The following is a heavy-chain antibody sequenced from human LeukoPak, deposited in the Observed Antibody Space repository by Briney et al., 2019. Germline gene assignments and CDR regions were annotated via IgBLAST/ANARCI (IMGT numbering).Heavy chain of an antibody. V-gene: IGHV4-30-4*08. D-gene: IGHD4-17*01. J-gene: IGHJ4*02. CDR2: IYYSGST. Sequence: SETLSLTCTVSGGSISSYYWSWIRQPPGKGLEWIGYIYYSGSTYYNPSLKSRVTISVDTSKNQFSLKLSSVTVADTAVYYCARGLAVTTAPFDYWGQGTLVTVSS. CDR1: GGSISSYY. CDR3: ARGLAVTTAPFDY.